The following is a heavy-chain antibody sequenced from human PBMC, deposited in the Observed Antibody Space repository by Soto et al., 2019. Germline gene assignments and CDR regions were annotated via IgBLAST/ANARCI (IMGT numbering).Heavy chain of an antibody. V-gene: IGHV1-18*01. CDR2: ISAYNGNT. CDR3: ARRAYYVFWSGSSYAFDI. Sequence: ASVKVSCKASGYTLTSYGISWVRQAPGQGLEWMGWISAYNGNTNYAQKLQGRVTMTTDTSTSTAYMELRSLRSDDTAVYYCARRAYYVFWSGSSYAFDIWGQGTMVTVS. J-gene: IGHJ3*02. CDR1: GYTLTSYG. D-gene: IGHD3-3*01.